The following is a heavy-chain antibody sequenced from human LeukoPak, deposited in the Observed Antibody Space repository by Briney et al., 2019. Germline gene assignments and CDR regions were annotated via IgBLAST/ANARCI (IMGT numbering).Heavy chain of an antibody. Sequence: ETLSLTCAVYGGSFSGYYWSWVRQAPGKGLEWVSAISGSGGSTYYADSVKGRFTISRDNSKNTLYLQMNSLRAEDTAVYYCAKDATTVTFDYWGQGTLVTVSS. D-gene: IGHD4-11*01. CDR2: ISGSGGST. J-gene: IGHJ4*02. CDR3: AKDATTVTFDY. V-gene: IGHV3-23*01. CDR1: GGSFSGYY.